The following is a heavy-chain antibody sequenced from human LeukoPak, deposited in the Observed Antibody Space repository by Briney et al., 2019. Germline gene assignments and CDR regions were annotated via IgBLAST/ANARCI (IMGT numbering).Heavy chain of an antibody. CDR1: GGSISSSSYY. Sequence: PSETLSLTCTVSGGSISSSSYYWGWIRQPPGEGLEWIGSIYYSGSTYYNPSLKSRVTISVDTSKNQLSLKLSSVTAADTAVYYCASYHNWNDVSLDWFDPWGQGTLVTVSS. D-gene: IGHD1-1*01. J-gene: IGHJ5*02. CDR3: ASYHNWNDVSLDWFDP. V-gene: IGHV4-39*07. CDR2: IYYSGST.